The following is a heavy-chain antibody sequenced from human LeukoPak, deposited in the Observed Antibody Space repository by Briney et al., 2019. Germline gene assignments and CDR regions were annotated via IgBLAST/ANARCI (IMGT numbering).Heavy chain of an antibody. D-gene: IGHD3-3*01. CDR2: IYPGDSDT. CDR3: ARHPAVRYDFWSGYYPSYFDY. Sequence: GESLKISCKGSGYSFTSYWIGWVRQMPGKGLEWMGIIYPGDSDTRYSPSFQGQVTISADKSISTAYLQWSSLKASDTAMYYCARHPAVRYDFWSGYYPSYFDYWGQGTLVTVSS. J-gene: IGHJ4*02. V-gene: IGHV5-51*01. CDR1: GYSFTSYW.